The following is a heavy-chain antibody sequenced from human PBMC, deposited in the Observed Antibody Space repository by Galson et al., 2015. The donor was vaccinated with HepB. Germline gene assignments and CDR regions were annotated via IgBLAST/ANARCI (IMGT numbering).Heavy chain of an antibody. D-gene: IGHD1-26*01. CDR2: MYTSGIT. CDR1: GDSIRSYF. J-gene: IGHJ4*02. CDR3: ARDSGSFTHFDH. V-gene: IGHV4-4*07. Sequence: SETLSLTCTVSGDSIRSYFWSWVRQPAGKGLVWIGRMYTSGITNYNPSLKSRVTMSVDTSKNQFSLKLNSVTAADTAVYYCARDSGSFTHFDHWGQGTLVSVSS.